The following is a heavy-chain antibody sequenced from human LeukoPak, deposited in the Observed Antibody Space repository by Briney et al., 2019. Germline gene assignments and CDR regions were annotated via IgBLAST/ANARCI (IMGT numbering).Heavy chain of an antibody. V-gene: IGHV3-23*01. CDR3: AKVYRPAGIVLVVYAILGWFDP. Sequence: GGSLRLSCAASGFTFSSYAMSWVRQAPGKGLEWVSAISGSGGSTYYADSVKGRFTISRDNSKNTLYLQMNSLRAEDTAVYYCAKVYRPAGIVLVVYAILGWFDPWGQGTLVTVSS. CDR1: GFTFSSYA. D-gene: IGHD2-8*01. CDR2: ISGSGGST. J-gene: IGHJ5*02.